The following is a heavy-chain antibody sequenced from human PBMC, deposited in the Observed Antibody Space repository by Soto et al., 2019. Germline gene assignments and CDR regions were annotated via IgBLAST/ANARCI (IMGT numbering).Heavy chain of an antibody. CDR3: ARVNGSSWTYYYYYGMDV. CDR2: IIPIFGTA. CDR1: GGTFSSYA. V-gene: IGHV1-69*13. Sequence: SVKVSCKASGGTFSSYAISWVRQAPGQGLEWMGGIIPIFGTANYAQKFQGRVTITADESTSTAYMELSSLRSEDTAVYYCARVNGSSWTYYYYYGMDVWGQGTTVTVSS. J-gene: IGHJ6*02. D-gene: IGHD6-13*01.